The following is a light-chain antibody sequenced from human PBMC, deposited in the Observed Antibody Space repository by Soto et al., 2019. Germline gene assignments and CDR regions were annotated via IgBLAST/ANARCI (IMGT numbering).Light chain of an antibody. CDR2: GAS. CDR3: QQYDNWWT. Sequence: EIAMTQSPATLSVSPGERATLSCRASQSIRGNLAWYQQKPGQPPRLLIYGASTRASGVPARFSGSGSGTEFALSISLLQSEDFAVYYCQQYDNWWTFGQGTKVEIK. J-gene: IGKJ1*01. V-gene: IGKV3-15*01. CDR1: QSIRGN.